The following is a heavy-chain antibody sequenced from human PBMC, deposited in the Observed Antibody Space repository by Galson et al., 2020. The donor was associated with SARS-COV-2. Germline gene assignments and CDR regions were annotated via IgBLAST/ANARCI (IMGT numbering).Heavy chain of an antibody. V-gene: IGHV3-23*01. CDR3: ATAATVTTSAFDD. CDR2: ISSGGPTI. Sequence: QAGGSLRLSCAASGFAFNTYAMTWVRQAPGKGLEWVSLISSGGPTIYYADSVKGRFTISRDNSRNTLFLQMDSLRVEDTALYYCATAATVTTSAFDDWGQGTLVTVSS. CDR1: GFAFNTYA. D-gene: IGHD4-17*01. J-gene: IGHJ4*02.